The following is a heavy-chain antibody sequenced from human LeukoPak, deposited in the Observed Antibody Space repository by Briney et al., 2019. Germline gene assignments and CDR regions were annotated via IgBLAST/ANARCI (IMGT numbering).Heavy chain of an antibody. J-gene: IGHJ3*02. CDR1: GDSISSGAYS. CDR3: ARAITMIVVVIGGPFDI. Sequence: PSQTLSLTCTVSGDSISSGAYSWSWIRQPPGQGLEWIGHISHSGSTYYNPSLKSRVTISVDTSKNQFSLRLSSVTAADTAVYYCARAITMIVVVIGGPFDIWGQGTMVTVSS. CDR2: ISHSGST. V-gene: IGHV4-30-2*03. D-gene: IGHD3-22*01.